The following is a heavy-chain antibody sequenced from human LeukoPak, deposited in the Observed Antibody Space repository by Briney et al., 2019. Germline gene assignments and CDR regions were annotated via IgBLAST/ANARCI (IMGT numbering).Heavy chain of an antibody. CDR2: INHSGST. CDR1: GGSFSGYY. CDR3: ARGRGSSGWYSRRLYFDY. J-gene: IGHJ4*02. Sequence: SETLSLTCAVYGGSFSGYYCSWIRHPPGKGLEWIGEINHSGSTNYNPSLKSRVTISVDTSKNQFSLKLSSVTAADTAVYYCARGRGSSGWYSRRLYFDYWGQGTLVTVSS. V-gene: IGHV4-34*01. D-gene: IGHD6-13*01.